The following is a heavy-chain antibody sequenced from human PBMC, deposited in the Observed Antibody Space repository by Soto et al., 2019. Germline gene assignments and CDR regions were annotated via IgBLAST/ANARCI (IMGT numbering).Heavy chain of an antibody. Sequence: PSETLSLTCTVSGGSISSGDYYWSWIRQPPGKGLEWIGYIYYSGSTYYNPSLKSRVTISVDTSKNQFSLKLSSVTAADTAVYYCARHVTGSSSWNWFDPWGQGTLVTVSS. J-gene: IGHJ5*02. CDR1: GGSISSGDYY. D-gene: IGHD6-13*01. CDR2: IYYSGST. CDR3: ARHVTGSSSWNWFDP. V-gene: IGHV4-30-4*01.